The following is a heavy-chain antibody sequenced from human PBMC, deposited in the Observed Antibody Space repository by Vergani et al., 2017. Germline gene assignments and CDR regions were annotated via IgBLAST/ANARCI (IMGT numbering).Heavy chain of an antibody. Sequence: EVQLLESGGGLVQPGGSLRLSCAASGFTFSSYAMSWVRQAPGKGLEWVSAISGSGGSTYYADSVKGRFTISSDNSKNTLYLQLNSLRAEDTAVYYCAKDRYRTRGASYFDYWGQGTLVTVSS. CDR2: ISGSGGST. D-gene: IGHD1-1*01. J-gene: IGHJ4*02. V-gene: IGHV3-23*01. CDR1: GFTFSSYA. CDR3: AKDRYRTRGASYFDY.